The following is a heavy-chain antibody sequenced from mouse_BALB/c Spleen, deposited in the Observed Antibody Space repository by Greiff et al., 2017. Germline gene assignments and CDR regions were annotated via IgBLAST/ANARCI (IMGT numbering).Heavy chain of an antibody. J-gene: IGHJ3*01. Sequence: EVQLQQSGAELVKPGASVKLSCTASGFNIKDTYMHWVKQRPEQGLEWIGRIDPANGNTKYDPKFQGKATITADTSSNTAYLQLSSLTSEDTAVYYCANYDDDVGAWFAYWGQGTLVTVSA. CDR2: IDPANGNT. V-gene: IGHV14-3*02. D-gene: IGHD2-4*01. CDR1: GFNIKDTY. CDR3: ANYDDDVGAWFAY.